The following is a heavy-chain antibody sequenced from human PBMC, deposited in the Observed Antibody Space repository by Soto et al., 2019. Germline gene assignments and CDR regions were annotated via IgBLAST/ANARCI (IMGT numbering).Heavy chain of an antibody. Sequence: PSETLSLTCTVSGGSISSSSYYWGWIRQPPGKGLEWIGSIYYSGSTYYNPSLKSRVTISVDTSKNQFSLKLSSVTAADTAVYYCARTLDILTGYYPPFYYYYGMDVWGQGTTVTVSS. CDR1: GGSISSSSYY. J-gene: IGHJ6*02. V-gene: IGHV4-39*01. D-gene: IGHD3-9*01. CDR3: ARTLDILTGYYPPFYYYYGMDV. CDR2: IYYSGST.